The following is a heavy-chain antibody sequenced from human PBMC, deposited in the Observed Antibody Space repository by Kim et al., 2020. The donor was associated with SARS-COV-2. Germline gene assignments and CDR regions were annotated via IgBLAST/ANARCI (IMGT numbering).Heavy chain of an antibody. V-gene: IGHV3-49*03. J-gene: IGHJ4*01. D-gene: IGHD2-2*01. Sequence: GGSLRLSCTASGFTFGDYSMGWFRQAPGKGLEWVGFIRSKAYGWTTEYAASVKGRFTISRDESKSIPYLQMNSLKTEDTAVYYCPRALPHQMATPYYF. CDR3: PRALPHQMATPYYF. CDR1: GFTFGDYS. CDR2: IRSKAYGWTT.